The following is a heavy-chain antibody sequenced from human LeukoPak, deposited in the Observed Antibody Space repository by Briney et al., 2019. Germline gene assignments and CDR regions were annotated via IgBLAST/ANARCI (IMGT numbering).Heavy chain of an antibody. J-gene: IGHJ4*02. Sequence: SETLSLTCTVSGDSISTYYWSWIRQPPGKGLEWIGYVYYTGSTNHNPSLRSRVTISVDTSNNQFSLKMRSVTAADTAVYYCARARIAVSYFGYWGQGALVTVSS. D-gene: IGHD6-6*01. CDR1: GDSISTYY. CDR3: ARARIAVSYFGY. CDR2: VYYTGST. V-gene: IGHV4-59*01.